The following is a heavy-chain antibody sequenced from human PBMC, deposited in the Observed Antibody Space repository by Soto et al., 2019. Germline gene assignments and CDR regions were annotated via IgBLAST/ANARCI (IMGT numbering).Heavy chain of an antibody. CDR2: ISGSGTST. CDR1: GFTFSSYA. D-gene: IGHD2-21*01. J-gene: IGHJ4*02. V-gene: IGHV3-23*01. Sequence: GALRLSCAASGFTFSSYALNWVRQAPGRGLEWVAEISGSGTSTYYAPSVKGRFIISSDSSKNTLYLRMYSLRAEDTAMYYCAKSLSSLFSLGDSKYWGQGALVTVSS. CDR3: AKSLSSLFSLGDSKY.